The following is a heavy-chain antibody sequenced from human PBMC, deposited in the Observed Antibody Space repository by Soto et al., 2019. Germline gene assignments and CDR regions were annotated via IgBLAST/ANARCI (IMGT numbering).Heavy chain of an antibody. CDR2: IWYDGSNE. J-gene: IGHJ6*02. V-gene: IGHV3-33*01. Sequence: QVQLVESGGGVVQPGRSLRLSCAASEFTFSSYGMHWVRLAPGKGLEWVAVIWYDGSNEYYADSVKGRFTISRDNSKNTLYLQMNSLRAEDTAVYYCARDGAVGYGMDIWGQGTTVTVSS. CDR3: ARDGAVGYGMDI. CDR1: EFTFSSYG.